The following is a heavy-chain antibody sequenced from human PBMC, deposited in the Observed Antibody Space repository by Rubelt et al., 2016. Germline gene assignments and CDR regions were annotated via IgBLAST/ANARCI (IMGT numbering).Heavy chain of an antibody. Sequence: QVQLVQSGAEVKRPGASVRVSCKASGYTFTGNYMHWVRQAPGQGLEWMGQVIPILGIAKYAQRFQDRVTITAGKSTKTSDMQVGSLRTEDTAVDYGLRGPREDVCDIWGQGTMVTVSS. CDR2: VIPILGIA. V-gene: IGHV1-69*09. CDR1: GYTFTGNY. J-gene: IGHJ3*02. CDR3: LRGPREDVCDI.